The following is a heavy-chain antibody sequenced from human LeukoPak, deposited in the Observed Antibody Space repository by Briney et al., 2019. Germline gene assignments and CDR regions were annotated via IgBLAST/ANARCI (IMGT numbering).Heavy chain of an antibody. Sequence: GGSLRLSCAASGFTFSSYERNWVRQAPGKGLEWVSYISSSGSTIYYADSVKGRFTISRDNAKNSLYLQMNSLRAEDTAVYYCARDWREAAGEYYYYMDVWGKGTTVTISS. V-gene: IGHV3-48*03. CDR2: ISSSGSTI. CDR3: ARDWREAAGEYYYYMDV. J-gene: IGHJ6*03. D-gene: IGHD6-13*01. CDR1: GFTFSSYE.